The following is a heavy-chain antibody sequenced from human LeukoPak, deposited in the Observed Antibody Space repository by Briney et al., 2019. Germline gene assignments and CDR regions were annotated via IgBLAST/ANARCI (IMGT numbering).Heavy chain of an antibody. Sequence: SETLSLTCAVYGGSFSGYYWSWIRQPPGKGLEWIGEINHSGSTNYNPSLKSRVTISVDTSKNQFSLKLSSVTAADTAVYYCASRGAYSSGCLRYWGQGTLVTVSS. CDR2: INHSGST. CDR3: ASRGAYSSGCLRY. D-gene: IGHD6-19*01. CDR1: GGSFSGYY. J-gene: IGHJ4*02. V-gene: IGHV4-34*01.